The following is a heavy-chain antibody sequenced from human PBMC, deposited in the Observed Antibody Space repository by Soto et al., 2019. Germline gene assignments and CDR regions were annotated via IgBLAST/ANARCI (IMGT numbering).Heavy chain of an antibody. D-gene: IGHD3-10*01. CDR3: ASGPVRGEPAY. CDR2: IYHSGST. CDR1: SGSISSSNW. V-gene: IGHV4-4*02. Sequence: SETLSLTCGVSSGSISSSNWWSWVRQPPGKGLEWIGEIYHSGSTNYNPSLKSRVTISVDKSKNQFSLKLSSVTAADTAVYYCASGPVRGEPAYWGQGTLVTVSS. J-gene: IGHJ4*02.